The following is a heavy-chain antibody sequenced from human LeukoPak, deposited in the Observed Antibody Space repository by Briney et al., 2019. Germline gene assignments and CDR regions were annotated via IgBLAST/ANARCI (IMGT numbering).Heavy chain of an antibody. V-gene: IGHV4-39*01. Sequence: PSETLSLTCTVSGGSISSSSYYWGWIRQPPGKGLEWIGSIYYSGSTYYNPSLKSRVTISVDTPKNQFSLKLSSVTAADTAVYYCARRDWTKRGFDYWGQGTLVTVSS. CDR2: IYYSGST. CDR1: GGSISSSSYY. J-gene: IGHJ4*02. D-gene: IGHD1/OR15-1a*01. CDR3: ARRDWTKRGFDY.